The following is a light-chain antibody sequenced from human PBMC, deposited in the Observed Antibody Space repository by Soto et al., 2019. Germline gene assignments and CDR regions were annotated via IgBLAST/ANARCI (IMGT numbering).Light chain of an antibody. V-gene: IGLV1-40*01. CDR1: SSNIGAGYD. CDR2: NRI. Sequence: QSVLTQPPSVSGAPGQRVTISCTGSSSNIGAGYDVQWYQQVPGTAPKLLISNRINRPSGVPDRFSGSRSDTSASLAITGIQADDEADYYCQSYDRSLSGGVFGGGTKLTVL. J-gene: IGLJ3*02. CDR3: QSYDRSLSGGV.